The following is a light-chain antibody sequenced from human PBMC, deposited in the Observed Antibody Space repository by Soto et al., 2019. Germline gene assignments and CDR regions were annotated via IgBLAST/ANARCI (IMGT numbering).Light chain of an antibody. V-gene: IGLV2-14*01. J-gene: IGLJ7*01. Sequence: QSALTQPSSVSGSPGQSINISCTGTSSDIGGGGYNYVSWYQQYPGKAPKLMIYAVNNRHSGISNRFSGSKSGNTASLAISGLQAEDEAVYYCISYTSSETWVFGGGTQMTGL. CDR1: SSDIGGGGYNY. CDR3: ISYTSSETWV. CDR2: AVN.